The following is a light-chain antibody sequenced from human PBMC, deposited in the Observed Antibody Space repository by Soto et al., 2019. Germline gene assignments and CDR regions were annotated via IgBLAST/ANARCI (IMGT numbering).Light chain of an antibody. CDR1: QSLSGNY. Sequence: EIVFTQSPGTLSFSPGERATLSCRASQSLSGNYLAWYQQKPGQAPRLLIYGASSRATGIPDRFSGSGSGTDFTLTISRLEPEDFAVYYCQQYGRSPWTFGQGTKVDIK. V-gene: IGKV3-20*01. CDR2: GAS. J-gene: IGKJ1*01. CDR3: QQYGRSPWT.